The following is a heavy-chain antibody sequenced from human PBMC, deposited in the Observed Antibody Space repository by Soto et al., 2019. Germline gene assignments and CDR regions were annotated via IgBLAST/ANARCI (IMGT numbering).Heavy chain of an antibody. D-gene: IGHD3-16*01. J-gene: IGHJ6*03. V-gene: IGHV4-59*08. CDR2: IYYSGST. CDR3: ARGPYYDLTWNYYYMDV. Sequence: SETLSLTCNVSGGSISGHYWSLVRQTPGKGLEWIGYIYYSGSTNYNPSLKSRVTISVDTSKNHFSLRLTSVTAADTAVYYCARGPYYDLTWNYYYMDVWGKGTTVTVSS. CDR1: GGSISGHY.